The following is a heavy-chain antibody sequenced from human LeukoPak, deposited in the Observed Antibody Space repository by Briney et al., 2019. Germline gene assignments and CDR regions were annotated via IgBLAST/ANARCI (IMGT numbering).Heavy chain of an antibody. D-gene: IGHD3-10*01. Sequence: GGSLRLSCAASGFTFSSYAMSWVRQAPGKGLEWVSAILGSGAYAYYADSVKGRFTISRDNAKNSLYLQMNSLRAEDTAVYYCARGRNYYGSGSYSPPLFDYWGQGTLVTVSS. J-gene: IGHJ4*02. CDR2: ILGSGAYA. CDR3: ARGRNYYGSGSYSPPLFDY. CDR1: GFTFSSYA. V-gene: IGHV3-23*01.